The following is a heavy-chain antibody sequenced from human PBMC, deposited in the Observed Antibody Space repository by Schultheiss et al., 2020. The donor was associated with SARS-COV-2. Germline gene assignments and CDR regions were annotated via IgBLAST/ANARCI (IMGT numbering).Heavy chain of an antibody. CDR3: ARGRYSSSQFDY. D-gene: IGHD6-13*01. CDR2: INHSGST. J-gene: IGHJ4*02. CDR1: GGSISSSSYY. V-gene: IGHV4-39*07. Sequence: GSLRLSCTVSGGSISSSSYYWGWIRQPPGKGLEWIGEINHSGSTNYNPSLKSRVTISVDTSKNQFSLKLSSVTAADTAVYYCARGRYSSSQFDYWGQGTLVTVSS.